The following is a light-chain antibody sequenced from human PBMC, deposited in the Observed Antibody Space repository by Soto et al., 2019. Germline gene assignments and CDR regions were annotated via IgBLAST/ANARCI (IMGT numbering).Light chain of an antibody. J-gene: IGKJ4*01. CDR3: QQSYSTPLT. CDR2: AAS. CDR1: QSISSY. Sequence: DIPMTQSPSSLSASVGARVTITCRASQSISSYLNWYQQKPGKAPKLLIYAASSLKSGVPSSFSGSGSGTDFTLTISSLQPEDFATYYCQQSYSTPLTFGGGTKVEVK. V-gene: IGKV1-39*01.